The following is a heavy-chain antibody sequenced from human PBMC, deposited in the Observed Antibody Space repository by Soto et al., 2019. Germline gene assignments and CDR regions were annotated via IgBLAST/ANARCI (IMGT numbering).Heavy chain of an antibody. CDR1: GLTFSGYG. CDR2: ISGSGSTT. D-gene: IGHD4-4*01. CDR3: VTRSRGLQSSPPRLDS. J-gene: IGHJ4*02. Sequence: EVQLLESGGGLVQPGGSLRLSCAASGLTFSGYGMSWVRQAPGTGLEWVSAISGSGSTTYYADSVKGRFTISRDDSKNILFLQMNSLRAEDTAVYYSVTRSRGLQSSPPRLDSWGQGTLVTVSS. V-gene: IGHV3-23*01.